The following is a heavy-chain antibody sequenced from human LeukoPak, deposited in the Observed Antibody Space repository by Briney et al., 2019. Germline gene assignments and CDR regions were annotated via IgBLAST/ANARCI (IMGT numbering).Heavy chain of an antibody. J-gene: IGHJ6*02. CDR2: INTDGRST. D-gene: IGHD6-13*01. CDR1: GFTFSRYW. V-gene: IGHV3-74*01. Sequence: GGSLRLSCAASGFTFSRYWMHWVRQAPGKGLVWVSRINTDGRSTSYADSVKGRFTISRDNAKNTLYLQMNSLRAEDTALYYCARDSFETGIYYGMDVWGQGTTVTVSS. CDR3: ARDSFETGIYYGMDV.